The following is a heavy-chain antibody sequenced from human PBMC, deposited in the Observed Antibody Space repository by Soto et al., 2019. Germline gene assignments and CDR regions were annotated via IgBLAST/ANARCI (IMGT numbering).Heavy chain of an antibody. Sequence: GGSLRLSCAASGFTFSSYVMSWVRQAPGKGLEWVSDISGGGGSTYYADSVKGRFTISRDNSKNTLSLQMNSLRADDTAVYYCAKRYSSGWYDYWGQGTLVTVSS. CDR2: ISGGGGST. D-gene: IGHD6-19*01. CDR3: AKRYSSGWYDY. CDR1: GFTFSSYV. V-gene: IGHV3-23*01. J-gene: IGHJ4*02.